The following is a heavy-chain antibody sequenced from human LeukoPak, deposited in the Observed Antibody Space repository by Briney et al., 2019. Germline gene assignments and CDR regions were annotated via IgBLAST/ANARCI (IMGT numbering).Heavy chain of an antibody. V-gene: IGHV4-4*02. CDR2: INHRGST. J-gene: IGHJ4*02. CDR3: ARDPGRSADHPYFDY. CDR1: GGSITSDNW. Sequence: SGTLSLTCAVSGGSITSDNWWTWVRQPPGKGLEWIGEINHRGSTNYNPSLKSRVAMSVDKPKNQFSLKLSSVTAADTAVYFCARDPGRSADHPYFDYWGQGSLVTVSS.